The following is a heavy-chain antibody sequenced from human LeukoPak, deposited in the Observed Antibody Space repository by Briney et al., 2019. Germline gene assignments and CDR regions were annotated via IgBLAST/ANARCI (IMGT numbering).Heavy chain of an antibody. J-gene: IGHJ6*02. CDR2: ISAYNGNT. CDR1: GYTFTGYG. D-gene: IGHD1/OR15-1a*01. V-gene: IGHV1-18*01. CDR3: ARALRITGTSAQYYYYYGMDV. Sequence: ASVKVSCKASGYTFTGYGISWVRQAPGQGLEWMGWISAYNGNTNYAQKLQGRVTMTTDTSTSTAYMELRSLRSDDTAVYYCARALRITGTSAQYYYYYGMDVWGQGTTVTVSS.